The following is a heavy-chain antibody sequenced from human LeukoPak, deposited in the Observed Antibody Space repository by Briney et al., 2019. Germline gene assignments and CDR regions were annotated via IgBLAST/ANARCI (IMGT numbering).Heavy chain of an antibody. V-gene: IGHV3-11*01. CDR3: ARVRDYYYMDV. CDR1: GFTFSDYY. CDR2: ISSSGSTI. D-gene: IGHD3-16*01. Sequence: GGSLRLSCAASGFTFSDYYMSWVRQAPGKGLEWVSYISSSGSTIYYADSVKGRFTISRDNAKNSLYLQMNSLRAEDTAVYYCARVRDYYYMDVWGKGTTVTISS. J-gene: IGHJ6*03.